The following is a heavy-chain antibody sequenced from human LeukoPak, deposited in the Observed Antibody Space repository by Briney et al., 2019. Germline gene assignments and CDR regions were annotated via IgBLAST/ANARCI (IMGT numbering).Heavy chain of an antibody. J-gene: IGHJ4*02. CDR2: ISYDGYDK. Sequence: GGSLRLSCAASGFTFNDYALYWVRQAPGKGLEWVTLISYDGYDKSYADSVRGRFTISRDNSRNTLYLQMDSLRSEDTAVYYCARDFFPVVDSTWYEIGYWGQGTLVTVSS. CDR1: GFTFNDYA. CDR3: ARDFFPVVDSTWYEIGY. V-gene: IGHV3-30-3*01. D-gene: IGHD2-21*01.